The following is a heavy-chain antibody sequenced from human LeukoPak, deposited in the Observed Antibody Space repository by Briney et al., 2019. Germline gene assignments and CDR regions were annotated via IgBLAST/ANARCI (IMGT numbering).Heavy chain of an antibody. Sequence: GGSLRLSCEASGFIFSDYNMNWVRQAPGKGLEWLSFIDSSSSTIYYADSVKGRFAISRDNAKNSLFLQMDSLRAEDTALYYCARDRTHSSSSSTWLDYWGQGTLVTVSS. CDR3: ARDRTHSSSSSTWLDY. CDR1: GFIFSDYN. D-gene: IGHD6-13*01. J-gene: IGHJ4*02. V-gene: IGHV3-48*04. CDR2: IDSSSSTI.